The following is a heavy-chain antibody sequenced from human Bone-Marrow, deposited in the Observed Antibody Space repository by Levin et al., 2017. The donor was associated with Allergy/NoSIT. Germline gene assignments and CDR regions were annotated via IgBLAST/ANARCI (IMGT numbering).Heavy chain of an antibody. D-gene: IGHD1-14*01. J-gene: IGHJ3*02. CDR3: ARTTWSHGAFDI. CDR2: IFYGGST. Sequence: SETLSLTCTVSGASIGSLYWTWIRQPPGEGLEWIGYIFYGGSTNYNPSLKTRVTISVDTSKNEFSLKLRSVTAADTAVYYCARTTWSHGAFDIWGQGTMVTVSS. V-gene: IGHV4-59*11. CDR1: GASIGSLY.